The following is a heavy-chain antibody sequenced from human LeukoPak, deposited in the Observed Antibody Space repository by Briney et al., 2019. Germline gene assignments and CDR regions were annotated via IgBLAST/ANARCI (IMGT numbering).Heavy chain of an antibody. V-gene: IGHV3-23*01. CDR2: ISGSGGST. CDR3: AKDLIGAVAGPSVDY. J-gene: IGHJ4*02. Sequence: GGSLRLSCAASGFTFSSYAMSWVRQAPGKGLEWVSAISGSGGSTYYADSVKGRFTISRDNSKNTLYLQMDSLRAEDTAVYYCAKDLIGAVAGPSVDYWGQGTLVTVSS. CDR1: GFTFSSYA. D-gene: IGHD6-19*01.